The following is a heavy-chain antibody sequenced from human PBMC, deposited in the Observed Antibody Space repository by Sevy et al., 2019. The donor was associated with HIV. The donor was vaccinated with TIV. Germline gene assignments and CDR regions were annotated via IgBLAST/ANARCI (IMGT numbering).Heavy chain of an antibody. D-gene: IGHD2-2*01. CDR1: GFSGFTFSSQA. CDR3: GRALGYCVINSCYGGAVNAFDL. V-gene: IGHV3-9*01. CDR2: ISWNSGAM. Sequence: GGSLRLSCVASGFSGFTFSSQAMSWVRQAPGKGLEWVSGISWNSGAMGYADSVQGRFTISRDNAKNSLYLQMNSVRAEDTALYYCGRALGYCVINSCYGGAVNAFDLWGQGTMVTVSS. J-gene: IGHJ3*01.